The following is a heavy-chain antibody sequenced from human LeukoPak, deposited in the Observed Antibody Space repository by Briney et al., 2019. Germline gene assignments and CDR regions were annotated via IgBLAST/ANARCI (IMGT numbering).Heavy chain of an antibody. V-gene: IGHV3-30*04. D-gene: IGHD6-13*01. Sequence: PGRSLRLSCAASGFTFSSYAMHWVRQAPGKGLEWVAVISYDGSDKCYADSVKGRFTISRDNSKNTLYLQMNSLRAEDTAVYYCAKSGTRSSWSPRVKTYLDYWGQGTLVTVSS. J-gene: IGHJ4*02. CDR1: GFTFSSYA. CDR3: AKSGTRSSWSPRVKTYLDY. CDR2: ISYDGSDK.